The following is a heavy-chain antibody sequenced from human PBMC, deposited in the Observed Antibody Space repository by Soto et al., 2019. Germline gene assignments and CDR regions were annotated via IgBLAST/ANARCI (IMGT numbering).Heavy chain of an antibody. Sequence: PGGSLRLSCAASGFTFSSYGMHWVRQAPGKGLEWVAVIWYDGSNKYYADSVKGRFTISRDNSKNTLYLQMNSLRAEDTAVYYCARVFGVGDYYDSSVVYWGQGTLVTVSS. CDR1: GFTFSSYG. V-gene: IGHV3-33*01. J-gene: IGHJ4*02. CDR3: ARVFGVGDYYDSSVVY. CDR2: IWYDGSNK. D-gene: IGHD3-22*01.